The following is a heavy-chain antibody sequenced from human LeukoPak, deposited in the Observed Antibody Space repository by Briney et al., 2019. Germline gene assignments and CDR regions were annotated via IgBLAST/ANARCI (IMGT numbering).Heavy chain of an antibody. V-gene: IGHV1-8*03. J-gene: IGHJ6*03. D-gene: IGHD3-10*01. CDR3: AREFTMVRGHGRDYYYYCMDV. CDR1: GYTFTSYD. CDR2: MNPNSGNT. Sequence: GASVKVSCKASGYTFTSYDINWVRQATGQGLEWMGWMNPNSGNTGYAQKFQGRVTITRNTSIGTAYMELSSLRSEDTAVYYCAREFTMVRGHGRDYYYYCMDVWGKGTTVTVSS.